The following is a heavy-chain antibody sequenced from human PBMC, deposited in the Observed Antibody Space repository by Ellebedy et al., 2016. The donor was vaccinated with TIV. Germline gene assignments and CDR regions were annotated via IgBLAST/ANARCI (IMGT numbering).Heavy chain of an antibody. Sequence: GESLKISCAASGFTFDDYGMSWVRQAPGKGLEWVSGINWNGGSTGYADSVKGRFTISRDNAKNSLYLQMNSLRAEDTALYYCAREASEAYCGGDCYLLDYWGQGTLVTVSS. D-gene: IGHD2-21*02. CDR1: GFTFDDYG. CDR2: INWNGGST. V-gene: IGHV3-20*04. CDR3: AREASEAYCGGDCYLLDY. J-gene: IGHJ4*02.